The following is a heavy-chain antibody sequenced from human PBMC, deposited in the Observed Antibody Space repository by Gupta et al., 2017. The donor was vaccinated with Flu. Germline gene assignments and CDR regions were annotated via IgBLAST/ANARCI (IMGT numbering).Heavy chain of an antibody. CDR1: GGSLNDFF. CDR3: VGGREVPNSHYYLDV. J-gene: IGHJ6*04. Sequence: QVQLRQWGGGLLKPSETLSLTCTVYGGSLNDFFWNWIRQAPGKGLEWVGEINHAGSTTSNPSLASRLTMSVDTSKNQFSLKLNSVSAADTAVYYCVGGREVPNSHYYLDVWDKGTTVTVSS. D-gene: IGHD3-10*01. V-gene: IGHV4-34*01. CDR2: INHAGST.